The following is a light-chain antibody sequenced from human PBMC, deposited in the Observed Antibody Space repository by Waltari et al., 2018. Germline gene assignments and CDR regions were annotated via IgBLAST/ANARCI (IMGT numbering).Light chain of an antibody. CDR1: QNIHDN. CDR3: QQYNKWPPLT. CDR2: GAS. J-gene: IGKJ4*01. Sequence: EVLMTQSPATLSVSPGERVTLSCRARQNIHDNLAWYQQKPGQAPRLLIYGASTRATAIPARFRGSGSGTEFTLTISSLQSEDLAIYYCQQYNKWPPLTFGGGTKVEIK. V-gene: IGKV3-15*01.